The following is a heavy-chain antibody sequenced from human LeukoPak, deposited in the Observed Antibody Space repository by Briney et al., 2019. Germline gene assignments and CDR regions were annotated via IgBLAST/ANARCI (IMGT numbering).Heavy chain of an antibody. J-gene: IGHJ3*02. CDR1: GFTFSSYW. D-gene: IGHD1-26*01. CDR3: ARGWDRDLDI. V-gene: IGHV3-74*01. Sequence: PGGSLRLSCAASGFTFSSYWMHWVRQAPGKGLVWVSHINSDGSSTNYADSVKGRFTISRDNAKNTLYLQMNSLRAEDTAVYYCARGWDRDLDIWGQGTMVTVSS. CDR2: INSDGSST.